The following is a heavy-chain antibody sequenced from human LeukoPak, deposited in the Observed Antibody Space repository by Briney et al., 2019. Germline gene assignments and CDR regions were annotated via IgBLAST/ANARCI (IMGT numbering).Heavy chain of an antibody. Sequence: GWSLRLSCAASGFTFTSYGMHWVRQAPGKGLEWEAMIWYDGSNTYYADSVKGRFTISRDNSKNTLFLQMDSLRAEDTAVYYCARDRSTTHFDYWGQGTLVTVSS. D-gene: IGHD5/OR15-5a*01. J-gene: IGHJ4*02. CDR2: IWYDGSNT. V-gene: IGHV3-33*01. CDR1: GFTFTSYG. CDR3: ARDRSTTHFDY.